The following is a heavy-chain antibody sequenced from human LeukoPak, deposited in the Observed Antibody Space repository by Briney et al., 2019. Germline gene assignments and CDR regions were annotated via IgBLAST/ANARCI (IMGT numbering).Heavy chain of an antibody. Sequence: PGGSLRLSCAASGFTFSSYWMTWVRQVPGKGLEWVANIKQDGSEKYYVDSVTGRFAISRDNAKNSLYLQMNSLRAEDTAVYYCARMSSSSWFVCDYWGQGTLVTVSS. CDR3: ARMSSSSWFVCDY. CDR1: GFTFSSYW. J-gene: IGHJ4*02. V-gene: IGHV3-7*01. D-gene: IGHD6-13*01. CDR2: IKQDGSEK.